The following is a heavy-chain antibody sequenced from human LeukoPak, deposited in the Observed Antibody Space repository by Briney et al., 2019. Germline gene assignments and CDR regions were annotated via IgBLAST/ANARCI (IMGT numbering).Heavy chain of an antibody. CDR3: ARKIGGAWDY. Sequence: ASVKVSCKASGYTFTTYGISWVRQAPGQGLEWLGWISGYNANTTYVQKFQGRVTMTTDTSTNTAYMELTSLRSDDTAVYYCARKIGGAWDYWGQGTLVTVSS. V-gene: IGHV1-18*01. CDR1: GYTFTTYG. D-gene: IGHD3-16*01. J-gene: IGHJ4*02. CDR2: ISGYNANT.